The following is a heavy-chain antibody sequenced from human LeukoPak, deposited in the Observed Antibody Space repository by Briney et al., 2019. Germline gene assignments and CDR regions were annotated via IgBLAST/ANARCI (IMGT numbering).Heavy chain of an antibody. CDR2: IYTSGST. CDR3: ASWGRLRAAGIYYGMDV. J-gene: IGHJ6*02. V-gene: IGHV4-61*02. D-gene: IGHD6-13*01. Sequence: PSETLSLTFTVSGGSISSGSYYWSWIRQPAGKGLEWIGRIYTSGSTNYNPSLKSRVTISVDTSKNQFSLKLSSVTAADTAVYYCASWGRLRAAGIYYGMDVWGQGTTVTASS. CDR1: GGSISSGSYY.